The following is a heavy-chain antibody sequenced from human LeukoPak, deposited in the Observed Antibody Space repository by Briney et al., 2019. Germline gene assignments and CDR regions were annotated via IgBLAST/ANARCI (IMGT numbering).Heavy chain of an antibody. CDR1: GFTFNTYW. CDR2: IKQDGSEK. J-gene: IGHJ4*02. D-gene: IGHD3-22*01. CDR3: AKTSLYDSSGYPFDY. V-gene: IGHV3-7*03. Sequence: GGSLRLSCAASGFTFNTYWMNWVRQAPGKGLEWVANIKQDGSEKHYVDSVKGRLTISRDNAKNSLYLQMNSLRAEDTAVYYCAKTSLYDSSGYPFDYWGQGTLVTVSS.